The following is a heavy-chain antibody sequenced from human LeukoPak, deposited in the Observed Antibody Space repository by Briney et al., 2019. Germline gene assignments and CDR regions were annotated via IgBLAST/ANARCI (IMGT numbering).Heavy chain of an antibody. Sequence: SQTLSLTCTVSGGSISSGSYYWSWIRQPAGKGLEWIGRIYTSGSTNYNPSLKSRVTISVDTSKNQFSLKLSSVTAADTAVYYCARANGGNFLGWYFDLWGRGTLVTVSS. CDR1: GGSISSGSYY. V-gene: IGHV4-61*02. J-gene: IGHJ2*01. D-gene: IGHD4-23*01. CDR3: ARANGGNFLGWYFDL. CDR2: IYTSGST.